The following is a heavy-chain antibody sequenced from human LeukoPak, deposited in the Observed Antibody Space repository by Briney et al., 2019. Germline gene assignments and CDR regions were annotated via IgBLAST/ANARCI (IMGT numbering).Heavy chain of an antibody. CDR2: INHSGST. D-gene: IGHD2-15*01. Sequence: SETLSLTCAVYGGSFSGYYWSWIRQPPGKGLEWIGEINHSGSTNYNPSLKSRVTISVDTSKNQFSLKLSSVTAADTAVYYCARQKRFTDIIDFWGQGTLVTVSS. CDR1: GGSFSGYY. J-gene: IGHJ4*02. CDR3: ARQKRFTDIIDF. V-gene: IGHV4-34*01.